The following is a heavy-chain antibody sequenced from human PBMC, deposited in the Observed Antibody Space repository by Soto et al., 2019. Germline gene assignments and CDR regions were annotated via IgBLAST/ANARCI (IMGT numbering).Heavy chain of an antibody. CDR1: GFTFSSYD. Sequence: QVQLVESGGGVVQPGRSLRLSCAASGFTFSSYDMHWVRQAPGKGLEWVAVIWYDGSNKYYADSVKGRFTISRDNSKNTLYLQMNSLRAEDTDVYYCARADGMDVWGQGTTVTVSS. V-gene: IGHV3-33*01. CDR2: IWYDGSNK. J-gene: IGHJ6*02. CDR3: ARADGMDV.